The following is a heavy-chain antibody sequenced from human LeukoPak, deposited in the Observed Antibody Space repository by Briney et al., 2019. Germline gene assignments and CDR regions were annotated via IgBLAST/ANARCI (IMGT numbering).Heavy chain of an antibody. CDR1: GGSISSSSYY. D-gene: IGHD6-13*01. CDR3: ARDWPAAGLPRSFN. CDR2: IYYSGST. Sequence: SETLSLTCTVSGGSISSSSYYWGWIRQPPGKGLEWIGSIYYSGSTYYNPSLKSRVTISVDTSKDQFSLKLSSVTAADTAVYYCARDWPAAGLPRSFNWGQGTLVTVSS. J-gene: IGHJ4*02. V-gene: IGHV4-39*07.